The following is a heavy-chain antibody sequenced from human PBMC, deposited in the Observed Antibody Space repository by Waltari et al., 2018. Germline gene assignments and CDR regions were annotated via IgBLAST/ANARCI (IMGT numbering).Heavy chain of an antibody. CDR1: GFTFSSYE. J-gene: IGHJ6*03. D-gene: IGHD2-2*02. CDR3: ARDRVPAAIYYYYYMDV. CDR2: ISSSGSTI. Sequence: EVQLVESGGGLVQPGGSLRLSCAASGFTFSSYEMNWVRQAPGKGLEWVSYISSSGSTIYYADSVQGRFTISRDNAKNSLYLQMNSLRAEDTAVYYCARDRVPAAIYYYYYMDVWGKGTTVTVSS. V-gene: IGHV3-48*03.